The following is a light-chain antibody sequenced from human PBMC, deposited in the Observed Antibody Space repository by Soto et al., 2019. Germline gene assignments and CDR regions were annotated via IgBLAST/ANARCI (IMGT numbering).Light chain of an antibody. CDR3: QQRSNWPRFT. CDR1: QSVSSY. Sequence: EIVLTQSRSALSFSPVERATLSCRASQSVSSYLAWYQQKPGQAPRLLIYDASNRATGIPARFSGSGSGTDFTLTISSLEPEDFAVYYCQQRSNWPRFTFGPGTKVDIK. J-gene: IGKJ3*01. V-gene: IGKV3-11*01. CDR2: DAS.